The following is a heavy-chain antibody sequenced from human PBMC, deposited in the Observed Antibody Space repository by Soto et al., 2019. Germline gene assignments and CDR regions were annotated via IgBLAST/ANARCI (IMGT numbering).Heavy chain of an antibody. Sequence: QVQLQESGPGLVKPSETQSLTCTVSGDSISSSYWSWIRQPPGKGLEWIGYIYYCGKTNYNPSIKSRVTISKDTSKNQFSLKLISVTAADTAVYYCARDGPPGYWGQGTLVTVSS. J-gene: IGHJ4*02. CDR2: IYYCGKT. V-gene: IGHV4-59*01. CDR1: GDSISSSY. CDR3: ARDGPPGY.